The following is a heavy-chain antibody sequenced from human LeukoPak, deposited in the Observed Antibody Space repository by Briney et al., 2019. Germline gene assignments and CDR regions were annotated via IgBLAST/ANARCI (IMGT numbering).Heavy chain of an antibody. V-gene: IGHV3-9*01. D-gene: IGHD5-18*01. CDR2: ISWNSGSI. J-gene: IGHJ6*02. Sequence: GGSLRLSCAASGFTFDDYAMHWVRQAPGNGLEWVSGISWNSGSIGYADSVKGRFTISRDNAKNSLYLQMNSLRAEDTALYYCAKARGGYSYGFSSIYYYHGMDVWGQGTTVTVSS. CDR1: GFTFDDYA. CDR3: AKARGGYSYGFSSIYYYHGMDV.